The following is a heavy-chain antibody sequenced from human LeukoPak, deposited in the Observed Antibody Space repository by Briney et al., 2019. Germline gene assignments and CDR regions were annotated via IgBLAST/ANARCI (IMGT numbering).Heavy chain of an antibody. CDR3: ARVPSLRFSNWFDP. CDR1: GYTFTSYD. Sequence: ASVKVSCKASGYTFTSYDINWVRQAPGQGLEWMGWMNPNSGNTGYAQKFQGRVTMTRNTSISTAYMELSSLRSEDTAVYYCARVPSLRFSNWFDPWGQGTLVTVSS. J-gene: IGHJ5*02. CDR2: MNPNSGNT. D-gene: IGHD3-3*01. V-gene: IGHV1-8*01.